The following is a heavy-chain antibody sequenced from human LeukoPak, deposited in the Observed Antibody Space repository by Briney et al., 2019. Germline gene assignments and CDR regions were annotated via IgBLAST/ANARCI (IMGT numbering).Heavy chain of an antibody. J-gene: IGHJ4*02. CDR2: ISASGDSI. Sequence: GGSLRLSCAASGFTFSSYAMSWARQAPGQGLEWVSTISASGDSIDYADSVKGRFTIFRDLSRNTLYVQMNSLRAQDTAEYYCARYIRSPLYYFDYWGRGTLVTVSS. CDR1: GFTFSSYA. D-gene: IGHD1-14*01. V-gene: IGHV3-23*01. CDR3: ARYIRSPLYYFDY.